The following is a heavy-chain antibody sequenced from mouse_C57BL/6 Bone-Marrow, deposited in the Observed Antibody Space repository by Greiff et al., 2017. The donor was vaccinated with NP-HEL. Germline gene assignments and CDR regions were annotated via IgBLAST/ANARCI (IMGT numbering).Heavy chain of an antibody. V-gene: IGHV1-82*01. J-gene: IGHJ4*01. D-gene: IGHD2-4*01. Sequence: VQLQQSGPELVKPGASVKISCKASGYAFSSSWMNWVKQRPGKGLEWIGRIYPGDGDTNYNGKFKGKATLTADKSSSTAYMQLSSLTSEDSAVYFCARSDYDGYAMDYWGQGTSVTVSS. CDR2: IYPGDGDT. CDR1: GYAFSSSW. CDR3: ARSDYDGYAMDY.